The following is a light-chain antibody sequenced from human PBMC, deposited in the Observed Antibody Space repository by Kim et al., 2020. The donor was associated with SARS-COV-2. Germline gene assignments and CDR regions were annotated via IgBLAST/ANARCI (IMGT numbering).Light chain of an antibody. V-gene: IGLV7-46*01. J-gene: IGLJ3*02. Sequence: QAVVTQEPSLTVSPGGTVTLTCGSIAGAVTTGHYPYWFQQKPGQAPRTLIFDTDNRHSWTPARFSGSLLGGKAALTLSGAQPEDEADYYCFVAYSGGWVFGGGTQLTVL. CDR3: FVAYSGGWV. CDR1: AGAVTTGHY. CDR2: DTD.